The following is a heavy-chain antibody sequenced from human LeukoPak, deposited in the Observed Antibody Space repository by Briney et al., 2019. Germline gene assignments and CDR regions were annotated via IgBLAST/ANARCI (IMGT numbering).Heavy chain of an antibody. CDR2: ISGSGSST. CDR3: AKDLVTNYCLLGYCSGGSVDY. Sequence: PGGSLRLSCVVSGFIFSSYGMNSVRQAPGKGLERLSIISGSGSSTFYADSVKGRFTISRDNSKNTLYLQLNSLRAEDTAVYFCAKDLVTNYCLLGYCSGGSVDYWGQGNLVTVSS. V-gene: IGHV3-23*01. J-gene: IGHJ4*02. D-gene: IGHD2-15*01. CDR1: GFIFSSYG.